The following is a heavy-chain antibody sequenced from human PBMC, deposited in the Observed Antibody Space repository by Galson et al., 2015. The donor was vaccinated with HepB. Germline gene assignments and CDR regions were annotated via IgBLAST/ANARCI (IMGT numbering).Heavy chain of an antibody. J-gene: IGHJ4*02. CDR3: AKAISYCGGDCYSAADY. D-gene: IGHD2-21*02. V-gene: IGHV3-30*18. CDR1: GFTFRRYG. Sequence: SLRLSCAASGFTFRRYGMHWVRQAPGKGLEWVAVISHDGSNKYYADSVKGRFTISRDNSKNTLYLQMNSLRAEDTAIYYCAKAISYCGGDCYSAADYWGQGTLVTVSS. CDR2: ISHDGSNK.